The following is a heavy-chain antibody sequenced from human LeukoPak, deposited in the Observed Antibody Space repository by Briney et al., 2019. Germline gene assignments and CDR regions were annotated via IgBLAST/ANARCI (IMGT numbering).Heavy chain of an antibody. CDR3: ARSIAAAGMGAFDI. CDR2: IEQDGSGK. V-gene: IGHV3-7*01. CDR1: GFSLASYW. J-gene: IGHJ3*02. D-gene: IGHD6-13*01. Sequence: RGSLRLSCAASGFSLASYWMSWVRQAPGKGVEWVGNIEQDGSGKYYVDSVKGRFTISRDNAKNSLYLQINSLSAEDTAVYYCARSIAAAGMGAFDIWGQGTMVTVSS.